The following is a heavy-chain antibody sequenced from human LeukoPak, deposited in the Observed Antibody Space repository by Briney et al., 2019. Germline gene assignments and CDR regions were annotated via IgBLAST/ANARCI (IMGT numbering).Heavy chain of an antibody. D-gene: IGHD1-26*01. Sequence: SETLSLTCTVSGGSISSYFWSWIRQPAGKGLEWIGRIYSSGTTNYNTPLKSRVTMSVDTSKNQFSLNLSSVTAADTAVYYCAREGGTYRSLDYWGQGTLVTVSS. J-gene: IGHJ4*02. CDR2: IYSSGTT. CDR3: AREGGTYRSLDY. V-gene: IGHV4-4*07. CDR1: GGSISSYF.